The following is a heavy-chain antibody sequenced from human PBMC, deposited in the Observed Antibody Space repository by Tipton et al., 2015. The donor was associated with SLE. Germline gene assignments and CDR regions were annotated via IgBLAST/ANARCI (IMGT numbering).Heavy chain of an antibody. V-gene: IGHV4-34*01. J-gene: IGHJ6*03. Sequence: TLSLTCAVYGGSFSGYYWSWIRQPPGKGLELIGEINHRGSTNYNPSLKSRVTISGDTSKNQFSLKLSSVTAADTAVYYCARGGGDPWYYYMDVWGKGTTVTVSS. D-gene: IGHD3-16*01. CDR1: GGSFSGYY. CDR2: INHRGST. CDR3: ARGGGDPWYYYMDV.